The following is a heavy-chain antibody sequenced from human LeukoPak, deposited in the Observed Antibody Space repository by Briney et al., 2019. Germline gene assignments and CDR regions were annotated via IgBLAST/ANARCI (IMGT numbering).Heavy chain of an antibody. Sequence: GGSLRLSCAASGFTFDDYAIYWVRQGPGKGLEWVSLISGDGGSIYYADSVKGRFTISRDNSKNSLYLQMNSLRTEDAALYYCAKEDYSSSWYALDYWGQGTLVTVSS. D-gene: IGHD6-13*01. CDR3: AKEDYSSSWYALDY. CDR2: ISGDGGSI. V-gene: IGHV3-43*02. CDR1: GFTFDDYA. J-gene: IGHJ4*02.